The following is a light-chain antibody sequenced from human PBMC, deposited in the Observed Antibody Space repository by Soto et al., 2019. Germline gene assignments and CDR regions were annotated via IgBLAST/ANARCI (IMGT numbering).Light chain of an antibody. CDR2: ATS. CDR1: QTVNSDY. J-gene: IGKJ1*01. CDR3: HQFGYSPRT. Sequence: EIVLTQSPGTLSLSPGETATLSCRASQTVNSDYLAWFQRRPGQAPRLLIFATSRRATDIPDRFSGSGSGTDFPLAIRRLEPEDFAVYYCHQFGYSPRTFGQGTKVE. V-gene: IGKV3-20*01.